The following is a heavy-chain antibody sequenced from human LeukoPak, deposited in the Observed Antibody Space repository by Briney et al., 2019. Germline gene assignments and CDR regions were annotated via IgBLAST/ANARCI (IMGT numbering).Heavy chain of an antibody. V-gene: IGHV1-18*01. D-gene: IGHD6-6*01. CDR1: GYTFTNYG. CDR3: ARGQISSSLPD. CDR2: ISTYNGNT. J-gene: IGHJ4*02. Sequence: ASVKVSCKASGYTFTNYGITWVRQAPGQGLEWMGWISTYNGNTNYGQKLQGRVTMTTDTSTSTAYMELRSLRSDDTAVYCCARGQISSSLPDWGQGTLVTVSS.